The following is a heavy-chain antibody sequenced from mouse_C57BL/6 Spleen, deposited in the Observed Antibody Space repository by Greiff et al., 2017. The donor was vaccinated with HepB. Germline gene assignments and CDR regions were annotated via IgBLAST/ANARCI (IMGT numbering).Heavy chain of an antibody. J-gene: IGHJ4*01. Sequence: VQLQQSGPELVKPGASVKISCKASGYAFSSSWMNWVKQRPGKGLEWIGRIYPGDGDTNYNGKFKGKATLTADKYSSTAYMQLSSLTSEYSAVYFCARWNPYVYAMDYWGQGSSVTVSS. CDR1: GYAFSSSW. CDR3: ARWNPYVYAMDY. V-gene: IGHV1-82*01. D-gene: IGHD1-1*01. CDR2: IYPGDGDT.